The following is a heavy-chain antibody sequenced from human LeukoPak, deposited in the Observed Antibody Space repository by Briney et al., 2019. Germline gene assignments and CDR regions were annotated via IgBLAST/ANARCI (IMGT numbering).Heavy chain of an antibody. D-gene: IGHD3-10*01. CDR3: ARLISGSYHLYFDY. V-gene: IGHV3-66*01. CDR1: GFTVSSSF. Sequence: GGSLRLSCAASGFTVSSSFLSWVRQAPGKGLEWLSIIYSDGGSTYYADSAKGRFTISRDNTKNTLYLQMNSRRAEDTALYYCARLISGSYHLYFDYWGLGTLVTVFS. J-gene: IGHJ4*02. CDR2: IYSDGGST.